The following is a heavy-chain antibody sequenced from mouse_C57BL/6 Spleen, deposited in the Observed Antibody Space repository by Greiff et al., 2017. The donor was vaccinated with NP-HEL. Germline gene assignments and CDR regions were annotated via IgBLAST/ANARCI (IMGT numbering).Heavy chain of an antibody. D-gene: IGHD2-1*01. CDR2: ISSGSSTI. CDR1: GFTFSDYG. J-gene: IGHJ2*01. Sequence: EVKLMESGGGLVKPGGSLKLSCAASGFTFSDYGMHWVRQAPEKGLEWVAYISSGSSTIYYADTVKGRFTIPRDNAKNTLFLQMTSLRSEDTAMYYCARRSLYGTLFDYWGQGTTLTVSS. V-gene: IGHV5-17*01. CDR3: ARRSLYGTLFDY.